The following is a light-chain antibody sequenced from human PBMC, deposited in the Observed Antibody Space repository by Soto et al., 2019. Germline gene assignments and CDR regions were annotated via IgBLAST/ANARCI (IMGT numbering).Light chain of an antibody. Sequence: QSALTQPASVSGSPGQSITISCTGTSSDVGGFNYVSWYQQHPDKAPKLLIYEVTDRPSGISNRFSGSKSGNTASLTISGLQSEGEAGDYCSSYTSRSTLVFGGGTKRTVL. V-gene: IGLV2-14*01. CDR2: EVT. CDR3: SSYTSRSTLV. CDR1: SSDVGGFNY. J-gene: IGLJ3*02.